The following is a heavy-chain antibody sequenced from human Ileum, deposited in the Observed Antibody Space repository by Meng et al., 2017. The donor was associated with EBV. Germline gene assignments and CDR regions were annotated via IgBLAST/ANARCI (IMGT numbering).Heavy chain of an antibody. CDR2: IFHIGST. CDR3: AKVSLTGTFYDH. Sequence: GQLKESGPGLVKTSGTLSLTCAVSGGSVISNNWWSWVRQPPGKGLEWIGEIFHIGSTNNSPSLKSRVTISVDNSKNQFSLSLNSVTAADTAIYYCAKVSLTGTFYDHWGQGILVTVSS. D-gene: IGHD3-9*01. CDR1: GGSVISNNW. V-gene: IGHV4-4*02. J-gene: IGHJ4*02.